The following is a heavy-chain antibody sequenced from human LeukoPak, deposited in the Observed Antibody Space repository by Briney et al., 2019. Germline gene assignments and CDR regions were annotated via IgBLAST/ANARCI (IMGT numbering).Heavy chain of an antibody. CDR2: ISWNSHSI. J-gene: IGHJ4*02. V-gene: IGHV3-9*01. CDR1: GFTFDDNA. D-gene: IGHD2-2*01. CDR3: ARAPTVLVGYCSSASCQADY. Sequence: PGGSLRLSCAASGFTFDDNAMHWVRQAPGKGLEWVSGISWNSHSIGYADSVKGRFTISRDNAKNSLFLQMNSLRAEDTAVYYCARAPTVLVGYCSSASCQADYWGQGTLVTVSS.